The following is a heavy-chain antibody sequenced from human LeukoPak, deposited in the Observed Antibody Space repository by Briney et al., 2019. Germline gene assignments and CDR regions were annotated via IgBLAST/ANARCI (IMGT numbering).Heavy chain of an antibody. V-gene: IGHV3-23*01. CDR3: AKAGYYYDSSGYWYFDY. CDR1: GFTFSSYA. CDR2: ISGSGGST. J-gene: IGHJ4*02. Sequence: GSLRLSCAASGFTFSSYAMSWVRQAPGKGLEWVSAISGSGGSTYYADSVKGRFTISRDNSKNTLYLQMNSLRAKDTAVYYCAKAGYYYDSSGYWYFDYWGQGTLVTVSS. D-gene: IGHD3-22*01.